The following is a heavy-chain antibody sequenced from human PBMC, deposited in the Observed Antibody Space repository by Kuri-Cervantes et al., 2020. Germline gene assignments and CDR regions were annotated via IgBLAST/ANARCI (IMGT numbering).Heavy chain of an antibody. CDR1: GFTFSSYN. Sequence: GESLKISCAASGFTFSSYNMNWVRQAPGKGLEWVSSISSSSTYIYCADSVKGRFTISRDNAENSLYLQMNSLRAEDTAVYYCAREGGYGDYIRDYGMDVWGQGTTVTVSS. D-gene: IGHD4-17*01. V-gene: IGHV3-21*01. CDR3: AREGGYGDYIRDYGMDV. J-gene: IGHJ6*02. CDR2: ISSSSTYI.